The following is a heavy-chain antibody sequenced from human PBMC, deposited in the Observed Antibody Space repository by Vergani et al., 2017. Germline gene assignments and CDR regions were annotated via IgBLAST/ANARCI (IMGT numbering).Heavy chain of an antibody. D-gene: IGHD3-9*01. CDR1: GGSISSGSHY. CDR2: IYTSGST. Sequence: QVQLQESGPGLVKPSQTLSLTCTVSGGSISSGSHYWSWIRQPAGKGLEWIGRIYTSGSTNYNPSLKSRVTISVDTSKNQFSLKLSSVTAADTAVYYCAKTYYDILTGYPLPFDIWGQGTMVTVSS. V-gene: IGHV4-61*02. J-gene: IGHJ3*02. CDR3: AKTYYDILTGYPLPFDI.